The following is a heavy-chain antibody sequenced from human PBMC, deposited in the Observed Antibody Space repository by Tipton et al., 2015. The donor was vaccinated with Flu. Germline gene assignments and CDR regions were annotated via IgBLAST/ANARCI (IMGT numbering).Heavy chain of an antibody. CDR3: ARKTSAVDYYYYYGMDV. CDR1: GFTFSSYS. J-gene: IGHJ6*02. Sequence: SLRLSCAASGFTFSSYSMNWVRQAPGKGLEWVSSISSSSSYIYYADSVKGRFTISRDNAKNSLYLQMNSLRAEDTAVYYCARKTSAVDYYYYYGMDVWGQGTTVTVSS. CDR2: ISSSSSYI. D-gene: IGHD6-19*01. V-gene: IGHV3-21*01.